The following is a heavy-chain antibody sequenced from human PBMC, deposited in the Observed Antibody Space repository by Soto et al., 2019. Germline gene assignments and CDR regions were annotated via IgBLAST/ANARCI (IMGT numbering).Heavy chain of an antibody. Sequence: QVQLVQSGPELKKPGAAVRVSCKASGYTFNTYGLRWVRQAPGQGLEWMGWISTYTGNTDYPQRFQGRVTMDTDTSTSTAYLELRSLTSEDTAVYYCVRDVSVSSGSFGGYWGQGTLVTVSS. CDR2: ISTYTGNT. CDR1: GYTFNTYG. D-gene: IGHD3-10*01. V-gene: IGHV1-18*01. J-gene: IGHJ4*02. CDR3: VRDVSVSSGSFGGY.